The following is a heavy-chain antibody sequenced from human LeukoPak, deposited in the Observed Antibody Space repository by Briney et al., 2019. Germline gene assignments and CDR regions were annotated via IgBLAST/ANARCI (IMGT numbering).Heavy chain of an antibody. CDR3: ARLEYSSSWYPRLDAFDI. D-gene: IGHD6-13*01. Sequence: GGSLRLSCAASGFTFTTYSMNWVRQAPGKGLEWVSYISSSSSTVYYADSVKGRFTISRDNAKNSLYLQMNSLRGGDTAVYYCARLEYSSSWYPRLDAFDIWGQGTMVTVSS. J-gene: IGHJ3*02. V-gene: IGHV3-48*01. CDR1: GFTFTTYS. CDR2: ISSSSSTV.